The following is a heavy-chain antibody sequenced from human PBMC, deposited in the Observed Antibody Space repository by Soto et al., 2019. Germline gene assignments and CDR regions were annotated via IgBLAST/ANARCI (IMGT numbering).Heavy chain of an antibody. CDR3: ARRGSSSGGRVY. CDR1: GYTFTGYA. D-gene: IGHD6-6*01. CDR2: INAGNGNT. V-gene: IGHV1-3*01. J-gene: IGHJ4*02. Sequence: ASVKVSCKASGYTFTGYAMHWVRQAPGQRLEWMGWINAGNGNTKYSQKFQGRVTITRDTSASTAYMELSSLRAEDTAVYYCARRGSSSGGRVYWGQGTLVTVSS.